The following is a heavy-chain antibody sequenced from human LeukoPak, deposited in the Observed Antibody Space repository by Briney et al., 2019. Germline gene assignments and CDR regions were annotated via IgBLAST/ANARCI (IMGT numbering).Heavy chain of an antibody. CDR2: ISSSSSYI. Sequence: GGSLRLSCAASGFTFSSYSMNWVRQAPGKGLEWVSSISSSSSYIYYADSVKGRFTISRDNAKNSLYLQMNSLRAEDTAVYYCARDTPREYYYDSSGYYPFDYWGQGTLVTVSS. J-gene: IGHJ4*02. V-gene: IGHV3-21*01. CDR1: GFTFSSYS. CDR3: ARDTPREYYYDSSGYYPFDY. D-gene: IGHD3-22*01.